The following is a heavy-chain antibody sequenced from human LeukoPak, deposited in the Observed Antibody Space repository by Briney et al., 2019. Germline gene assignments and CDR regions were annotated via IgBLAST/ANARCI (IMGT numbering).Heavy chain of an antibody. CDR2: IYPGSSDT. D-gene: IGHD6-13*01. V-gene: IGHV5-51*01. CDR3: AREEQSGSSWFAY. Sequence: GESPKISCKGSGYDFTNYWIGWVRQMPGKGLEWMAIIYPGSSDTRYSPSFQGQVSISADKSINTAYLQWSSLKASDTAMYYCAREEQSGSSWFAYWGQGALVTVSS. J-gene: IGHJ4*02. CDR1: GYDFTNYW.